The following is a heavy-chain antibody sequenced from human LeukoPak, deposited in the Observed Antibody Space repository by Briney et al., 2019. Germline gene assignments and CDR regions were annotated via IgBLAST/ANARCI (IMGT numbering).Heavy chain of an antibody. CDR2: INHSGST. CDR3: ARVFKHYDSSGGFYFDY. CDR1: GGSISSSSYY. V-gene: IGHV4-39*07. J-gene: IGHJ4*02. Sequence: PSETLSLTCTVSGGSISSSSYYWGWIRQPPGKGLEWIGEINHSGSTNYNPSLKSRVTISVDTSKNQFSLKLSSVAAADTAVYYCARVFKHYDSSGGFYFDYWGQGTLVTVSS. D-gene: IGHD3-22*01.